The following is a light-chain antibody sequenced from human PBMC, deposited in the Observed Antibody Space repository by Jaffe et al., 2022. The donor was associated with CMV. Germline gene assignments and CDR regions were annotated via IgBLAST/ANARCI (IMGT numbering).Light chain of an antibody. CDR3: QQYKNWPWT. V-gene: IGKV3-15*01. CDR1: QSVSSS. Sequence: EKVMTQSPATLSVSPGERATLSCRASQSVSSSLAWYQQIPGQAPRLLIYGASTRATGIPARFSGSGSGTDFTLTISSLQSEDFAVYYCQQYKNWPWTFGQGTKVEI. CDR2: GAS. J-gene: IGKJ1*01.